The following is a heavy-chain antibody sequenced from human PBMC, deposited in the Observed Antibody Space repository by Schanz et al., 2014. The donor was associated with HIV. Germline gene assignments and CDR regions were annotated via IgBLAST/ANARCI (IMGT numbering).Heavy chain of an antibody. Sequence: QVQLVESGGGVVQPGRSLRLSRSASGFTFSSNGMHWVRQAPGKGLEWVAIISYDGSNKDYADSVKGRFTISRDKSKNTLYLQMGSLRPDDTAMYYCARDGEGYDLWGQGTMVTVSS. D-gene: IGHD3-10*01. V-gene: IGHV3-30*03. CDR3: ARDGEGYDL. CDR1: GFTFSSNG. CDR2: ISYDGSNK. J-gene: IGHJ3*01.